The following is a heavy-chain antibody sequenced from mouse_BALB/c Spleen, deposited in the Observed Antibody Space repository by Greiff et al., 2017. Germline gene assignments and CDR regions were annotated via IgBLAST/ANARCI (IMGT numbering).Heavy chain of an antibody. Sequence: EVHLVESGPGLVKPSQSLSLTCSVTGYSITSGYYWNWIRQFPGNKLEWMGYISYDGSNNYNPSLKNRISITRDTSKNQFFLKLNSVTTEDTATYYCARVGSSPYYYAMDYWGQGTSVTVSS. J-gene: IGHJ4*01. D-gene: IGHD1-1*01. CDR2: ISYDGSN. CDR1: GYSITSGYY. CDR3: ARVGSSPYYYAMDY. V-gene: IGHV3-6*02.